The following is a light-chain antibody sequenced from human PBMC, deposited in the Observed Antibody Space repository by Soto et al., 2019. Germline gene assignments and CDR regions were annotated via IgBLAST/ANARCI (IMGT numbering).Light chain of an antibody. J-gene: IGLJ2*01. Sequence: QSVLTQPPSVSGAPGQRVTIPCTGSSSNIGSFYDVHWYQQLPGTVPKLLIYSDNNRPSGVPDRFSSSKSGTAASLAITGLQAEDEADYYCQSYDNSLNHVVFGGGTKLTVL. CDR3: QSYDNSLNHVV. CDR1: SSNIGSFYD. CDR2: SDN. V-gene: IGLV1-40*01.